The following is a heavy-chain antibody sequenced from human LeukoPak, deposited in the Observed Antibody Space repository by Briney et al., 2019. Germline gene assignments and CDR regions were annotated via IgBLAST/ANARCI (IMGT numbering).Heavy chain of an antibody. J-gene: IGHJ4*02. V-gene: IGHV1-18*01. CDR1: GYTFTSYG. CDR3: ARSYYDSSGYYRYYCDY. CDR2: ISAYNGNT. D-gene: IGHD3-22*01. Sequence: ASVTVSCKASGYTFTSYGISWVRQAPGQGLEWMGWISAYNGNTNYAQKLQGRVTMTTDTSTSTAYMELRSLRSDDTAVYYCARSYYDSSGYYRYYCDYWGQGTLVTVSS.